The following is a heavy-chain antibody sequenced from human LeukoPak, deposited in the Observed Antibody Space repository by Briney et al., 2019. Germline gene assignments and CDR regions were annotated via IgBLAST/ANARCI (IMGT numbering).Heavy chain of an antibody. J-gene: IGHJ3*02. CDR1: GYSISSGYY. Sequence: SETLSLTCAVSGYSISSGYYWGWIRQPPGKGLEWIGSIYHSGSTYYNPSLKSRVTISVDTSKNQFSLKLSSVTAADTAVYYCARDLDSSSWYAAFDIWGQGTMVTVSS. D-gene: IGHD6-13*01. CDR3: ARDLDSSSWYAAFDI. V-gene: IGHV4-38-2*02. CDR2: IYHSGST.